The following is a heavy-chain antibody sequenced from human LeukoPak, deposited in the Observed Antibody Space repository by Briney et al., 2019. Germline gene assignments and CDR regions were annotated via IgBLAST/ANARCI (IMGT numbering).Heavy chain of an antibody. D-gene: IGHD6-19*01. CDR2: IDPSDSST. V-gene: IGHV5-10-1*01. CDR1: GYSFTTYW. J-gene: IGHJ4*02. CDR3: ATGGRGWLY. Sequence: GESLKISCKGSGYSFTTYWISWVRQMPGRGLEWVGRIDPSDSSTNYSPSFQGHVTISADKSVSTAYLQWSSLKASDTAIYYCATGGRGWLYWGQGTLVTVSS.